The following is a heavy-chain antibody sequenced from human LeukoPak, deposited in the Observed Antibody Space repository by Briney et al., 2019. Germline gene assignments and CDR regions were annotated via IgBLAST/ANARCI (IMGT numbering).Heavy chain of an antibody. V-gene: IGHV4-4*07. Sequence: SETLSLTCTVSGGSISSYYWSWIRQPAGKGLEWIGRIYTSGSTNCNPSLKSRVTMSVDTSKNQFSLKLSSVTAADTAVYYCARDRVGDYYDSSGYSQGYYYGIDVWGQGTTVTVSS. CDR1: GGSISSYY. CDR3: ARDRVGDYYDSSGYSQGYYYGIDV. CDR2: IYTSGST. D-gene: IGHD3-22*01. J-gene: IGHJ6*02.